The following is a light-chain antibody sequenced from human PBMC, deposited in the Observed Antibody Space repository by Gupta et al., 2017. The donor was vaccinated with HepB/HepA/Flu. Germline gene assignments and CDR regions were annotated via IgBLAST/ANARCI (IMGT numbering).Light chain of an antibody. CDR3: QQAKSFPRT. CDR2: AAS. CDR1: QGISTW. Sequence: DIQMTQSPSSVSASVGGRVTITCRASQGISTWLAWYHQSPGKAPKLLIYAASSLQSGVPSRFSGTGSGTDFSLTISSLQPEDFGTYYCQQAKSFPRTFGPGTKVDIK. V-gene: IGKV1D-12*01. J-gene: IGKJ3*01.